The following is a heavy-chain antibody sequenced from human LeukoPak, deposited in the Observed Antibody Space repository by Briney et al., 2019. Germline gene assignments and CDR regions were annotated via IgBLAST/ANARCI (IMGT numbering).Heavy chain of an antibody. CDR2: ISWNGVAT. V-gene: IGHV3-20*04. Sequence: GGSLRLSCATSGFTLSEYAMFWVRQGPGKGLEWVSGISWNGVATGYADSVKGRFTISRDNAKNSLYLQMSSLRAEDTALYYCARNYNGGWYFFDSWGQGTLVTVSS. J-gene: IGHJ4*02. D-gene: IGHD6-19*01. CDR3: ARNYNGGWYFFDS. CDR1: GFTLSEYA.